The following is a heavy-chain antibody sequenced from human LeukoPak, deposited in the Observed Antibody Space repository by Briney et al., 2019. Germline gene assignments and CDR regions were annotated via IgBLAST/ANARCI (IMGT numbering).Heavy chain of an antibody. V-gene: IGHV1-2*02. CDR3: AREGDVVADVNWFDL. Sequence: GASVTVSFTASGYTFTVYYMHWVRQAPGQGNEWMGWINPNSGATKYAQKFQGRVTMTRDTSISTTYMDLSRLRSDDTAVYYCAREGDVVADVNWFDLWGQGTLVTVSS. CDR1: GYTFTVYY. D-gene: IGHD2-2*01. J-gene: IGHJ5*02. CDR2: INPNSGAT.